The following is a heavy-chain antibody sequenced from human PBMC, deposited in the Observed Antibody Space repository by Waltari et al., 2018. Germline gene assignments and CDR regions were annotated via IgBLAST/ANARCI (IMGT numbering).Heavy chain of an antibody. CDR2: VNSGGSGM. CDR3: ARVKFLEWLPQPAVLDY. CDR1: GFAFSSSS. Sequence: EVQLVESGGGLVQPGGSLRLSCAASGFAFSSSSMHWVRQAPGKGLGWVARVNSGGSGMIYAESVKGRFTISRDNAKNTRHLQMNSLRVEDTAVYYCARVKFLEWLPQPAVLDYWGQGSLVIVSS. J-gene: IGHJ4*02. D-gene: IGHD3-3*01. V-gene: IGHV3-74*02.